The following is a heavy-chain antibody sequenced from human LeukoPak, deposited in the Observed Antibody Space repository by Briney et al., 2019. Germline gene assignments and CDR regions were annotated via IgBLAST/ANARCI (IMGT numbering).Heavy chain of an antibody. J-gene: IGHJ4*02. CDR1: GGSISSGGYY. CDR3: ARVDYHSFDY. CDR2: IYYSGST. Sequence: PSETPSLTCTVSGGSISSGGYYWSWIRQHPGKGLERIGYIYYSGSTYYNPSLKSRVTISVDTSKNQFSLKLSSVTAADTAVYYCARVDYHSFDYWGQGTLVTVSS. V-gene: IGHV4-31*03. D-gene: IGHD3-9*01.